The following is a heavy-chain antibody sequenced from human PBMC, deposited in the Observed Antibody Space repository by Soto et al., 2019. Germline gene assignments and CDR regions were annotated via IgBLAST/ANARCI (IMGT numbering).Heavy chain of an antibody. V-gene: IGHV3-21*01. CDR3: ARDLANRYFDWEYYFDY. CDR2: ISSSSSYI. CDR1: GFIFSSYS. Sequence: VQLVESGGGVVQAGRSLRLSCAASGFIFSSYSMNWVRQAPGKGLEWVSSISSSSSYIYYADSVKGRFTISRDNAKNSLYLQMNSLRAEDTAVYYCARDLANRYFDWEYYFDYWGQGTLVTVSS. D-gene: IGHD3-9*01. J-gene: IGHJ4*02.